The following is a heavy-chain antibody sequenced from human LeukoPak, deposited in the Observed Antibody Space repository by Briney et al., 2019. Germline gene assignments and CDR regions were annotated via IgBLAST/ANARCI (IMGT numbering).Heavy chain of an antibody. CDR3: ATVSPSDSAY. J-gene: IGHJ4*02. D-gene: IGHD2-21*01. CDR1: GGTFRSYA. CDR2: IIPVLGTA. Sequence: GASVKVSCKASGGTFRSYAFTWVRQAPGQGLEWMGGIIPVLGTANYAQKFQGRVTITADESTSTAYMELSSLRSEDTAVYYCATVSPSDSAYWGQGTLVTVSS. V-gene: IGHV1-69*13.